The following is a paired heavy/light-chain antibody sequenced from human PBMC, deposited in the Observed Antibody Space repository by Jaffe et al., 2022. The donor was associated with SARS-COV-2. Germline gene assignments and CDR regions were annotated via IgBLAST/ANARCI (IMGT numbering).Light chain of an antibody. CDR1: QGISNY. Sequence: DIQMTQSPSSLSTSVGDRVTITCRASQGISNYLAWFQQKPGKAPKSLIYAASSLHSGVPSRFSGSGSGTDFTLAISSLQPEDFATYYCQQYFTYPITFGQGTRLEIE. CDR2: AAS. J-gene: IGKJ5*01. V-gene: IGKV1-16*01. CDR3: QQYFTYPIT.
Heavy chain of an antibody. CDR1: EFTFGDYV. CDR2: IRSKATGGTT. Sequence: EVQLVESGGGLVQPGRSLRLSCTASEFTFGDYVMSWFRQAPGKGLEWVGFIRSKATGGTTEYAASVKGRFIISRDDSKSIAYLQMNSLKTDDTAVYYCARVIIIVAAGTVDYWGQGTLVTVSS. J-gene: IGHJ4*03. V-gene: IGHV3-49*03. D-gene: IGHD6-13*01. CDR3: ARVIIIVAAGTVDY.